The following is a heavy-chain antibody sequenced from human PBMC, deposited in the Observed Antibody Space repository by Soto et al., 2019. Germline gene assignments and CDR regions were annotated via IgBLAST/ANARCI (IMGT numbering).Heavy chain of an antibody. J-gene: IGHJ4*02. CDR1: GFTFDEYA. D-gene: IGHD3-3*01. V-gene: IGHV3-43D*04. Sequence: EVQLVESGGVVVQPGGSLRLSCAASGFTFDEYAMHWVRQPPGKGLEWVSLISWDGSNRYYADSVQGRFTISRDNSKYSLYLEINSLRPEDTALYYCAKDISRGPTKNYDFWSGPDYWGQGTLVTVSS. CDR3: AKDISRGPTKNYDFWSGPDY. CDR2: ISWDGSNR.